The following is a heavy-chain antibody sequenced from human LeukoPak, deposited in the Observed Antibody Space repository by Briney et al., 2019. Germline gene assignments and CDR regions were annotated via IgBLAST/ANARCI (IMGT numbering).Heavy chain of an antibody. CDR3: ARAAYDKDYYYYMDV. V-gene: IGHV4-61*02. Sequence: SQTLSLTCTVSGGSISSGSYYWSWIRQPAGKGLEWIGRIYTSGSTNYNPSLKSRVTISVDTSKNQFSLKLSSVTAADTAVYYYARAAYDKDYYYYMDVWGKGTTVTVSS. J-gene: IGHJ6*03. CDR2: IYTSGST. CDR1: GGSISSGSYY. D-gene: IGHD3-9*01.